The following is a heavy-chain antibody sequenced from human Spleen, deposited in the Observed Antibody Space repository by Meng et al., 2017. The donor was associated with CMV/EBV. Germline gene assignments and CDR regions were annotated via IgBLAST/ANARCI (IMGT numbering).Heavy chain of an antibody. V-gene: IGHV3-23*01. J-gene: IGHJ5*02. D-gene: IGHD6-19*01. CDR1: GFTFRSFA. CDR2: ISGSGRST. Sequence: GGSLRLSCVASGFTFRSFAMSWVRQAPGKGLEWVSTISGSGRSTYYADSVKGRFTISRDNSESTLYLQMNSLRAEDTAVYYCARAAGWFDPWGQGTLVTVSS. CDR3: ARAAGWFDP.